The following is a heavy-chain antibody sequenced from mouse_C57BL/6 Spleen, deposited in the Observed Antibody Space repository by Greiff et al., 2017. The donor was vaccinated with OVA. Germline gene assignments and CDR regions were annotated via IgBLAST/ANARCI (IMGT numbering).Heavy chain of an antibody. J-gene: IGHJ1*03. CDR2: INPSSGYT. CDR1: GYTFTSYW. V-gene: IGHV1-7*01. D-gene: IGHD1-1*01. Sequence: QVQLKESGAELAKPGASVKLSCKASGYTFTSYWMHWVKQRPGQGLEWIGYINPSSGYTKYNQKFKDKATLTADKSSSTAYMQLSSLTYEDSAVYYCAKSYPVRTEGWYFDVWGTGTTVTVSS. CDR3: AKSYPVRTEGWYFDV.